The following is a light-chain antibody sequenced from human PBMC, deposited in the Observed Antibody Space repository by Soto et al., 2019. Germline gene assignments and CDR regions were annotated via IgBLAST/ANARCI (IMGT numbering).Light chain of an antibody. CDR3: SSYAGSNNFV. J-gene: IGLJ1*01. Sequence: QPVLTQPPSVSGAPGQRVTISCTGTSSNIGAGYEVHWYQQLPGTAPKLLVSGNGNRPSGVPDRMSASKSGTSASLAITGLQAEDEGHYYCSSYAGSNNFVFGTGTKLTVL. V-gene: IGLV1-40*01. CDR2: GNG. CDR1: SSNIGAGYE.